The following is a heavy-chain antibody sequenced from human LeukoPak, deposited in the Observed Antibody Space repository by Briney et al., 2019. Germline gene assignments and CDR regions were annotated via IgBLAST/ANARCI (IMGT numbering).Heavy chain of an antibody. D-gene: IGHD6-13*01. Sequence: SETLSLTCSVSAGSISSHYWSWSRQPPGKGLEWIGYIYYIGTTNYNPSLKSRVTISVDTSKNQFSLKLSSVTAADTAVYYCARGVYIAAAQYGYWGQGTLVTVSS. V-gene: IGHV4-59*11. CDR3: ARGVYIAAAQYGY. CDR2: IYYIGTT. CDR1: AGSISSHY. J-gene: IGHJ4*02.